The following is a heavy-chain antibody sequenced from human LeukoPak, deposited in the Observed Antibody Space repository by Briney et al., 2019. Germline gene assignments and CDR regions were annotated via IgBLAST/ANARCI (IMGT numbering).Heavy chain of an antibody. CDR2: FYPVDANT. J-gene: IGHJ4*02. CDR3: ARPGYCTSTTCWDLDY. V-gene: IGHV5-51*01. CDR1: GSRFSSYY. D-gene: IGHD2-2*01. Sequence: LGGPLKISCQVSGSRFSSYYIGWARQMPGKGLDWIRIFYPVDANTRYSPSLQGQVTISVDKSISTAYLQWSSLKASDTAMYYCARPGYCTSTTCWDLDYWGQGTLVTVSP.